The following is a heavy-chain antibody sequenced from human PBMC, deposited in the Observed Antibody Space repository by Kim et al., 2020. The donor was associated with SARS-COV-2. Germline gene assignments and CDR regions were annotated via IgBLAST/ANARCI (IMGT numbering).Heavy chain of an antibody. D-gene: IGHD2-2*01. CDR3: AKGPIAIVPGGKMWLDP. CDR2: ISYDGSIQ. Sequence: GGSLRLFCAASGLNFKNYGMHWVRQAPGKGLEWVADISYDGSIQYYGDSVEGRFTISRDNSKNTLYLVMNSLRLEDTAVYYCAKGPIAIVPGGKMWLDPWGQGTLVIVSS. CDR1: GLNFKNYG. V-gene: IGHV3-30*18. J-gene: IGHJ5*02.